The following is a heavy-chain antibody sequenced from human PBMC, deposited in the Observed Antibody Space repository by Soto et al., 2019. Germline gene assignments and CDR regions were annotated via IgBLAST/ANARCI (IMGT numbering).Heavy chain of an antibody. D-gene: IGHD2-21*02. V-gene: IGHV4-61*01. CDR3: AREGVAYSGADCADAFDI. CDR1: GASVSNGLFY. CDR2: VYYTGST. J-gene: IGHJ3*02. Sequence: QVQLQESGPGLVKPSETLALTCTVSGASVSNGLFYWSWIRQSPGQGLEWLGYVYYTGSTNYNPSLRGRVTMSVDTSKNQFSLKLSSVTAADTAMVYCAREGVAYSGADCADAFDIWGQGTLVTVSS.